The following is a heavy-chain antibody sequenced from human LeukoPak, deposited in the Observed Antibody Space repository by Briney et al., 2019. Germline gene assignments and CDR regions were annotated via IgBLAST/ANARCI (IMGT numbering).Heavy chain of an antibody. CDR2: IYYSGST. J-gene: IGHJ4*02. D-gene: IGHD3-3*01. Sequence: SETLSLTCTVSGGSISGYYWSWIRQPPGKGLEHIGYIYYSGSTNYSPSLKSRVTISVDTSNHQFSLKLSSVTAADTAVYYCARLDTIFGVAKGFDYWGQGTLVTVSS. CDR3: ARLDTIFGVAKGFDY. CDR1: GGSISGYY. V-gene: IGHV4-59*01.